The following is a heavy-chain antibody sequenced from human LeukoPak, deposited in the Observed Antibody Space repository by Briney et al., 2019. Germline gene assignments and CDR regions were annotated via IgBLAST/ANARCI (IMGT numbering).Heavy chain of an antibody. J-gene: IGHJ4*02. CDR1: RGSLTSYY. CDR3: ARYNDYGDYYFDY. CDR2: IQTSGTT. V-gene: IGHV4-4*07. D-gene: IGHD4-17*01. Sequence: PSETLSLTCIVSRGSLTSYYWTWIRQPAGKGLEWIGRIQTSGTTYYNPSLKSRVTISVDTSKNQFSLKLSSVTAADTAVYYCARYNDYGDYYFDYWGQGTLVTVSS.